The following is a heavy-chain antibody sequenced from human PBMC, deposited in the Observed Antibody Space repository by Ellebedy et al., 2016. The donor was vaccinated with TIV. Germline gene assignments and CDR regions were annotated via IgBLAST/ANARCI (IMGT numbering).Heavy chain of an antibody. D-gene: IGHD3-10*01. CDR2: IKKDGGER. J-gene: IGHJ4*02. V-gene: IGHV3-7*04. Sequence: GESLKISXAASGFTFSSYWMSWVRQAPGKGLEWVANIKKDGGERYYADSVKGRFTISRDNTRNSLFLEMNSLRGDDTAVYYCARGGEPFDFWGQGTLVSVSS. CDR1: GFTFSSYW. CDR3: ARGGEPFDF.